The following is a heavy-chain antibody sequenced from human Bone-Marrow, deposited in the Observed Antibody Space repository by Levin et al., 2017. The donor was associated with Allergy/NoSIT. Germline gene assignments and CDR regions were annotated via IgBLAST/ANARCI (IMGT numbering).Heavy chain of an antibody. CDR1: GFTFSGYA. V-gene: IGHV3-23*01. D-gene: IGHD5-24*01. CDR2: ISATSDRT. CDR3: ARGVGGYQYNYYGMDV. Sequence: GGSLRLSCVASGFTFSGYAMSWVRQAPGKGLEWVSAISATSDRTYYADAMKGRVTISRDNSKNTLYLQMNSLRAEDTAVYYCARGVGGYQYNYYGMDVWGQGTTVTVSS. J-gene: IGHJ6*02.